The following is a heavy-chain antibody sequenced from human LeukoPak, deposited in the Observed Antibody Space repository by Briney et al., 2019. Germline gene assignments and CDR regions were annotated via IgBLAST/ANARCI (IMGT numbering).Heavy chain of an antibody. CDR2: INPRGGSA. J-gene: IGHJ5*02. D-gene: IGHD3-10*01. V-gene: IGHV1-46*01. Sequence: GASVKVSCKASGYTFTSFFMHWVRQAPGQGLEWMGIINPRGGSATSAQRFQGRLTVTRDTSTSTVYMELSSLTSEDTAVYYCARSSSPLLLWVRHRGWFDPWGQGTLVTVSS. CDR3: ARSSSPLLLWVRHRGWFDP. CDR1: GYTFTSFF.